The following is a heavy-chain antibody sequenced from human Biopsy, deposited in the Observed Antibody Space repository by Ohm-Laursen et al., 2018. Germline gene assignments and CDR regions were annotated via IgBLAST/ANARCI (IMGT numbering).Heavy chain of an antibody. CDR3: STMATF. Sequence: SLRLSCSASGFTFRNYALHWVRQAPGEGLEWVGRIKSESDGGTTDYAGPVTGRFTISRDDSKNTLYVQMNSLKTEDTAVYYCSTMATFWGQGTLVTVSS. J-gene: IGHJ4*02. V-gene: IGHV3-15*01. CDR1: GFTFRNYA. D-gene: IGHD3-16*01. CDR2: IKSESDGGTT.